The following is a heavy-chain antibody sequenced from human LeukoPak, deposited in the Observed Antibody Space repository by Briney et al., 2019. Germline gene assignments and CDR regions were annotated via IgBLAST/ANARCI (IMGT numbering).Heavy chain of an antibody. Sequence: ASVKVSCKATGYTFTSYGISWVRQAPGQGLAWMGWISAYNGNTNYAQKLQGRVTMTTDSSTSTAYMELRSLRSDDTAVYYCARVVNYYDSSGYHTYFDYWGQGTLVTVSS. CDR3: ARVVNYYDSSGYHTYFDY. CDR2: ISAYNGNT. V-gene: IGHV1-18*01. D-gene: IGHD3-22*01. CDR1: GYTFTSYG. J-gene: IGHJ4*02.